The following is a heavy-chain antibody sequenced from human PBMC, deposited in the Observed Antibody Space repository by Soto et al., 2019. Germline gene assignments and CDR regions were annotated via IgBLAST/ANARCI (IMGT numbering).Heavy chain of an antibody. CDR3: VMVDNYVTPTPQDV. J-gene: IGHJ6*02. V-gene: IGHV1-18*01. Sequence: QVQLVQSGDEVKKPGASVKVSCKASGYIFVNYGIAWVRQAPGQGLEWMGWISPYTGNTHSATKVQGRLTMTPDTSTSPAYMDLGSLTSDAAAVYYCVMVDNYVTPTPQDVWGQGTTVTVSS. CDR1: GYIFVNYG. CDR2: ISPYTGNT. D-gene: IGHD3-16*01.